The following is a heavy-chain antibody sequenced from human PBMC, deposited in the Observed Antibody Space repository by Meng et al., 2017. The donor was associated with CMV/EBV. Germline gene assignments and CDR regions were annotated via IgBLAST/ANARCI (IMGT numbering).Heavy chain of an antibody. CDR1: GGSFSGYY. Sequence: ESLKISCAVYGGSFSGYYWSWIRQPPGKGLEWIGEINHSGSTNYNPSLKSRVTISVDTSKNQFFLKLSSVTAADTAVYYCARGRAQWVYWGQGTLVTVSS. CDR3: ARGRAQWVY. D-gene: IGHD1-26*01. CDR2: INHSGST. V-gene: IGHV4-34*01. J-gene: IGHJ4*02.